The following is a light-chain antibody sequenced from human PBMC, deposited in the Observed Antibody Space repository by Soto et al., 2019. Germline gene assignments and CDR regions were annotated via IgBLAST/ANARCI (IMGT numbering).Light chain of an antibody. J-gene: IGKJ1*01. CDR3: QQRSNWPQK. CDR1: QNVSNY. CDR2: ESS. V-gene: IGKV3-11*01. Sequence: EIVLTQSPATLSLSRGERATLSCRASQNVSNYLDWYQQKPGQAPRLLIYESSNRATGIAARFSGSGSGTDLTLTISSLEPEDFAVHYCQQRSNWPQKFCKRTKVDI.